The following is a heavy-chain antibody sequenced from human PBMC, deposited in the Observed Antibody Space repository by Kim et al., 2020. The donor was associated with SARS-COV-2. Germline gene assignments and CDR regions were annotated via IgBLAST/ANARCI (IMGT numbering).Heavy chain of an antibody. D-gene: IGHD3-10*01. J-gene: IGHJ5*02. V-gene: IGHV3-23*01. Sequence: ADSGKGRFTISSDNTKNTLYLKMNSLRAEDTAVYYCAKDSITMEGWFDPWGQGTLVTVSS. CDR3: AKDSITMEGWFDP.